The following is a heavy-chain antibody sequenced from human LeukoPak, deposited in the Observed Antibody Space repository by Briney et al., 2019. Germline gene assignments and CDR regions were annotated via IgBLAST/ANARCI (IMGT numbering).Heavy chain of an antibody. CDR1: GDIVSSNSVT. J-gene: IGHJ5*02. D-gene: IGHD2-2*01. CDR2: TYYRSTWYN. Sequence: PSQTLSLTCAISGDIVSSNSVTWNWIRQSPSRGLEWLGRTYYRSTWYNDYAVSVRGRITVNPDTSKNQFSLHLNSVTPEDTAVYYCARRLTQYDCFNPWGQGTLVTVSS. CDR3: ARRLTQYDCFNP. V-gene: IGHV6-1*01.